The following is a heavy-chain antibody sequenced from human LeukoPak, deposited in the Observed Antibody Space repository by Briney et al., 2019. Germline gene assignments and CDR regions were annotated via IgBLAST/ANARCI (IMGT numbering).Heavy chain of an antibody. Sequence: SVKVSCKASGGTFGSYAISWVRQAPGQGLEWMGGIIPIFGTANYAQKFQGRVTITTDESTSTAYMELSSLRSEDTAVYYCARNRGDYYYYYMDVWGKGTTVTVSS. CDR3: ARNRGDYYYYYMDV. J-gene: IGHJ6*03. V-gene: IGHV1-69*05. CDR2: IIPIFGTA. D-gene: IGHD1-14*01. CDR1: GGTFGSYA.